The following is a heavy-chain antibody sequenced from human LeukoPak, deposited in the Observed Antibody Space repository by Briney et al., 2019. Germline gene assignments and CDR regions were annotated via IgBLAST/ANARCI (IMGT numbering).Heavy chain of an antibody. CDR2: IIPIFGTA. Sequence: ASVKVSCKASGGTFSSYAISWVRQAPGQGLEWMGGIIPIFGTANYAQKFQGRVTITADESTSTAYMELSSLRSEDTAVYYCARDCRGEKNYGFWSGRERWFDPWGQGTLVTVSS. CDR3: ARDCRGEKNYGFWSGRERWFDP. V-gene: IGHV1-69*13. J-gene: IGHJ5*02. D-gene: IGHD3-3*01. CDR1: GGTFSSYA.